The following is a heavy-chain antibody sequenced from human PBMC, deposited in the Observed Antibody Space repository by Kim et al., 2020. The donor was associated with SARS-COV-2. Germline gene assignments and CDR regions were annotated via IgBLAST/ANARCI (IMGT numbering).Heavy chain of an antibody. D-gene: IGHD6-13*01. CDR2: INAGNGNT. J-gene: IGHJ4*02. V-gene: IGHV1-3*01. CDR3: ARDGSSWSPFDY. CDR1: GYTFTSYA. Sequence: ASVKVSCKASGYTFTSYAMHWVRQAPGQRLEWMGWINAGNGNTKYSQKFQGRVTITRDTSASTAYMELSSLRSEDTAVYYCARDGSSWSPFDYWGQGTLVTVSS.